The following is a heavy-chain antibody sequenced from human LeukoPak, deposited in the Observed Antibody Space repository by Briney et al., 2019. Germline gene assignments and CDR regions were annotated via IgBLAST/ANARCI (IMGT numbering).Heavy chain of an antibody. J-gene: IGHJ4*02. CDR3: ARVLGSYAVDY. V-gene: IGHV3-48*03. Sequence: GGSLRLSCAASGFTFSSYEMNWVRQAPGKGLEWVSYISSSGGTIYYADSVKGRFTISRDNAKNSLYLQMNSLRAEDTALYYCARVLGSYAVDYWGQGTLATVSS. CDR1: GFTFSSYE. D-gene: IGHD3-10*01. CDR2: ISSSGGTI.